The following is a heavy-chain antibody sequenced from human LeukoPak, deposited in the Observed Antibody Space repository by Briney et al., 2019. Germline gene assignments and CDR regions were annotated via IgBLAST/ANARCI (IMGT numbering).Heavy chain of an antibody. J-gene: IGHJ4*02. D-gene: IGHD2-8*01. CDR3: AKARSCTNDICHGDFDY. CDR1: GFTFSSYA. Sequence: GSLRLSCAASGFTFSSYAVSWVRQAPGKGLEWVSSISGSGGSTYSADSVKGRFTISRDNSKNTLYLQMNSLRAEDTALYYCAKARSCTNDICHGDFDYWGQGTLVTVSS. V-gene: IGHV3-23*01. CDR2: ISGSGGST.